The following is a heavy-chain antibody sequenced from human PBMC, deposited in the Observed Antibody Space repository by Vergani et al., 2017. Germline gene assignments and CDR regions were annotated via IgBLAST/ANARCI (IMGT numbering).Heavy chain of an antibody. CDR3: ARVMYRDEASTGYRLEGMDI. Sequence: QVQLQQWGAGLLKPSETLSLTCAVSGYSISSGYYWGWIRQPPGKGLEWIGYIYSTGSTNYNPSLNSRVTMSVDTSKNQFSLKLRSVTAADTAVYFCARVMYRDEASTGYRLEGMDIWGQGTTVTISS. J-gene: IGHJ6*02. CDR2: IYSTGST. V-gene: IGHV4-38-2*01. D-gene: IGHD3-9*01. CDR1: GYSISSGYY.